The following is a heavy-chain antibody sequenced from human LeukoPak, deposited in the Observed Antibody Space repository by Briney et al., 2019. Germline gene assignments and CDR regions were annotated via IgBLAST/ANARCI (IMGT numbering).Heavy chain of an antibody. CDR2: ISAYNGNT. CDR1: GYTFTSYG. J-gene: IGHJ5*02. D-gene: IGHD6-19*01. Sequence: ASVKVSCKAPGYTFTSYGISWVRQAPGQGLEWVGWISAYNGNTNYAQKLQGRVTMTTDTSTSTAYMELRSLRSDDTAVYYCARDSSGWYEGNWFDPWGQGTLVTVSS. CDR3: ARDSSGWYEGNWFDP. V-gene: IGHV1-18*01.